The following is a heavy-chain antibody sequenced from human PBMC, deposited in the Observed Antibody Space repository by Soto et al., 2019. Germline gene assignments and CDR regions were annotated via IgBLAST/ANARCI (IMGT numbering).Heavy chain of an antibody. CDR3: ARTYSSSWSPFDY. D-gene: IGHD6-13*01. CDR1: GGSFSGYY. J-gene: IGHJ4*02. V-gene: IGHV4-34*01. CDR2: INQSGST. Sequence: QVQLQQWGAGLLKPSETLSLTCAVYGGSFSGYYWSWIRQPPGKGLEWIGEINQSGSTNYNPSLKSRVTISLDPSKNQSSLKLSSVTAADTAVYYCARTYSSSWSPFDYWGQGTLVTVSS.